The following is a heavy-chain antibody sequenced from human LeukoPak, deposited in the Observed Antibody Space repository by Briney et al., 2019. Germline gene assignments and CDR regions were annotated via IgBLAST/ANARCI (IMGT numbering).Heavy chain of an antibody. V-gene: IGHV4-4*08. CDR3: ATVEGPRDGYILVDYMAV. J-gene: IGHJ6*03. CDR1: GGSNISYY. D-gene: IGHD5-24*01. CDR2: IYTSGST. Sequence: NPSETLSLTCIVSGGSNISYYWSWIRQPPGKGLEWIGRIYTSGSTNYNPSLKSRVTISVDTSKNQISLKLSPVTAADTAVYYCATVEGPRDGYILVDYMAVWGKGTTVTVSS.